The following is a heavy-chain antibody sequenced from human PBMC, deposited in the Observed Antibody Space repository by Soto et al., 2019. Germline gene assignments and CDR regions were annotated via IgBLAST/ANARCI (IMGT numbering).Heavy chain of an antibody. CDR2: ISGSGTTT. J-gene: IGHJ4*02. Sequence: PGGSLRLSCAASGFTFSSYGMGWVRQPPGKWLEWVSAISGSGTTTYYADSVKGRLTISRDSSKSTLYLQMNSLRAEDTAVYYCAKDTATFGRFDYWGQGTLDTVSS. CDR3: AKDTATFGRFDY. V-gene: IGHV3-23*01. CDR1: GFTFSSYG. D-gene: IGHD3-3*01.